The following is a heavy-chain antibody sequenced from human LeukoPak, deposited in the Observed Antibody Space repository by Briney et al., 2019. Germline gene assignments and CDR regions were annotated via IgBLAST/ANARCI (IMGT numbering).Heavy chain of an antibody. V-gene: IGHV4-39*01. CDR2: IYYLGTT. CDR3: ASLTGYLGT. Sequence: PSETLSLTCSVSGGSLSTRSYYWGWIRQPPGKGLEWIGNIYYLGTTYYNSSLKSRLTISVDTSKNQFPLHLTSVTAADTAMYYCASLTGYLGTWGQGILITVSS. J-gene: IGHJ4*02. D-gene: IGHD5-18*01. CDR1: GGSLSTRSYY.